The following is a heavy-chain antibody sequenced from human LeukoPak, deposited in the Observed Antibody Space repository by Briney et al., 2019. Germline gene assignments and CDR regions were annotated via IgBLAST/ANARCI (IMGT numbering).Heavy chain of an antibody. V-gene: IGHV3-48*02. CDR3: ARDGLTGYSYYYYGMDV. D-gene: IGHD3-9*01. CDR1: GFTFSSYS. J-gene: IGHJ6*02. Sequence: PGGSLRLSCAASGFTFSSYSMNWVRQAQAKGLEWVSYISSSSSTIYYADSVKGRFTISSDNAKNSLYLQMNSLRDEDTAVYYCARDGLTGYSYYYYGMDVWGQGTTVTVSS. CDR2: ISSSSSTI.